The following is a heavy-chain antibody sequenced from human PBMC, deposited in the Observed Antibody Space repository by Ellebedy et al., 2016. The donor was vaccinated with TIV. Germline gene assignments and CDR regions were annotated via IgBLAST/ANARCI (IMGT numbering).Heavy chain of an antibody. J-gene: IGHJ4*02. V-gene: IGHV4-34*01. CDR2: INHSGST. D-gene: IGHD6-19*01. CDR1: GGSFSGYY. Sequence: SETLSLXCAVYGGSFSGYYWSWIRQPPGKGLEWIGEINHSGSTNYNLSLKSRVTKSVDTSKNQFSLKLSSVTAADTAVYYCARGMGSSGWFANFDYWGQGTLVTVSS. CDR3: ARGMGSSGWFANFDY.